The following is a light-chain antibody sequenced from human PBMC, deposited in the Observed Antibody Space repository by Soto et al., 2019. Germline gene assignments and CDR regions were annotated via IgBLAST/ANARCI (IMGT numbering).Light chain of an antibody. CDR2: DAS. V-gene: IGKV3-15*01. CDR1: QRVRSD. J-gene: IGKJ4*01. Sequence: EIVLTQSPATLSVSPGDRATLSCRSSQRVRSDLAWLQQKPGQAPRLLIYDASTRATAITARFSGSVSGTEFTLTISSLQSEDFAIYYCQQYNNWPLTFGGGTKVEIK. CDR3: QQYNNWPLT.